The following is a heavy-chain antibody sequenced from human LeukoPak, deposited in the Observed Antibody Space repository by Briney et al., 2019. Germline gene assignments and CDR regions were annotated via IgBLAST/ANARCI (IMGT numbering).Heavy chain of an antibody. D-gene: IGHD7-27*01. CDR1: GFTFS. CDR2: IRHDGTDQ. J-gene: IGHJ5*02. CDR3: AKDRNWASVS. Sequence: GGSLRLSCVGSGFTFSVHWVRQVPGKGLEWPTFIRHDGTDQHYADSVRGRFTISRDNSKNTVYLQMNSLRPEDTALYYCAKDRNWASVSWGQGTLVTVSS. V-gene: IGHV3-30*02.